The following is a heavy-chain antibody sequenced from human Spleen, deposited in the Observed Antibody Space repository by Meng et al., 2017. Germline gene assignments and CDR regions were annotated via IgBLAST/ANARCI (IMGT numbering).Heavy chain of an antibody. Sequence: SETLSLTCAVSGYSISSGYYWGWIRQPPGKGLQWIGSIYHGGTTYYNPSLKSRVTISVDTSKNHFSLNLSSVTAADTAVYYCARDYSSGWYDCWGQGTLVTVSS. CDR3: ARDYSSGWYDC. CDR1: GYSISSGYY. CDR2: IYHGGTT. J-gene: IGHJ5*01. D-gene: IGHD3-22*01. V-gene: IGHV4-38-2*02.